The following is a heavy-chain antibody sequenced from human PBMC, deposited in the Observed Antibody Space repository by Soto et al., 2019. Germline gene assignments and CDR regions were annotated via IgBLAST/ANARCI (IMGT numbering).Heavy chain of an antibody. CDR3: ARMGLEGHFDY. J-gene: IGHJ4*02. CDR2: IIPILGIA. V-gene: IGHV1-69*02. CDR1: GGTFSSYT. Sequence: ASVKVSCKASGGTFSSYTISCVRPDPGQGLEWMGRIIPILGIANCAQKFQGRVTITADKSTSTAYMELSSLRSEDTAVYYCARMGLEGHFDYWGQGTLVTVSS.